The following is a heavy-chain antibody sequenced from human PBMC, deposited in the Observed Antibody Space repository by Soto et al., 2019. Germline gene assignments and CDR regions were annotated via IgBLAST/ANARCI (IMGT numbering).Heavy chain of an antibody. J-gene: IGHJ5*02. CDR2: ISAYNGNT. Sequence: ASVKVSCKASGYTFTSYGISWVRQAPGQGLEWMGWISAYNGNTNYAQKLQGRVTMTTDTSTSTAYMELRSLRSDDTAVYYCARGHYDILTGNWFDPWGQGTLVTVS. CDR3: ARGHYDILTGNWFDP. V-gene: IGHV1-18*01. CDR1: GYTFTSYG. D-gene: IGHD3-9*01.